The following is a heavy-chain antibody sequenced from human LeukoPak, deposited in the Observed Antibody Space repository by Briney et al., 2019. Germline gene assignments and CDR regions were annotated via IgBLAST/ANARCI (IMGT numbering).Heavy chain of an antibody. CDR2: IIPIFGTA. V-gene: IGHV1-69*01. CDR3: ARETEYSSSSLFDP. J-gene: IGHJ5*02. D-gene: IGHD6-6*01. Sequence: SVKVSCKASGGTFSSYAISWVRQAPGQGLEWMGGIIPIFGTANYAQKFQGRVTITADESTSTAYMELSGLRSEDTAVYYCARETEYSSSSLFDPWGQGTLVTVSS. CDR1: GGTFSSYA.